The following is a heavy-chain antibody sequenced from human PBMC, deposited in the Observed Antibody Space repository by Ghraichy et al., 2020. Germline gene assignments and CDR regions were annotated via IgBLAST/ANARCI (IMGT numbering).Heavy chain of an antibody. Sequence: SETLSLTCAVYGGSFSGYYWSWIRQPPGKGLEWIGEINHSGSTNYNPSLKSRVTISVDTSKNQFSLKLSSVTAADTAVYYCARGTFYCSGGSCYLLSRHYYYGMDVWGQGTTVTVSS. CDR3: ARGTFYCSGGSCYLLSRHYYYGMDV. CDR2: INHSGST. D-gene: IGHD2-15*01. J-gene: IGHJ6*02. CDR1: GGSFSGYY. V-gene: IGHV4-34*01.